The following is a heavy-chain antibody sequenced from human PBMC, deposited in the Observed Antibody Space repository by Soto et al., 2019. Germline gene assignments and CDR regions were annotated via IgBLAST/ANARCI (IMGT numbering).Heavy chain of an antibody. J-gene: IGHJ4*02. CDR2: INRDESST. D-gene: IGHD3-10*01. V-gene: IGHV3-74*01. CDR3: ARGLGSSQPLNDY. CDR1: GFTFSNYW. Sequence: EVQLVESGGGLVQPGGSLRLSCAASGFTFSNYWMHWVRQAPGKVLVWLSRINRDESSTNYADSVKGRFTISRDNAKNTLYLQMNSLRAEDTAVYYCARGLGSSQPLNDYWGQGTLVTGSS.